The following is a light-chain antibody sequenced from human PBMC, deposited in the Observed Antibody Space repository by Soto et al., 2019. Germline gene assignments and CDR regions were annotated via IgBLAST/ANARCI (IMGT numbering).Light chain of an antibody. J-gene: IGLJ1*01. CDR1: SRDVGGYNY. V-gene: IGLV2-8*01. CDR2: EVS. CDR3: SAYAVTNIGV. Sequence: QSVLTQPPSASGSPGQSVTISCTGTSRDVGGYNYVSWYQQHPGKAPKVIIYEVSKRPSGVPDRFSASTSGSAASLTVSGLQAEDEADYYCSAYAVTNIGVCVAETKGTAL.